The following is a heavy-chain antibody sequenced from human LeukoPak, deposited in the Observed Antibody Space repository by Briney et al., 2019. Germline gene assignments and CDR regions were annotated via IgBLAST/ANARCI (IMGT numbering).Heavy chain of an antibody. CDR3: ARDVTALDS. CDR2: INQGGSEK. V-gene: IGHV3-7*01. CDR1: GFTFSNAW. D-gene: IGHD2-2*01. J-gene: IGHJ4*02. Sequence: PGGSLRLSCAASGFTFSNAWMSWVRQAPEKGLEWVANINQGGSEKYYVDSVRGRFTISRDNAKNSLYLQMNSLRADDTAVCYCARDVTALDSWGQGTLVTVSS.